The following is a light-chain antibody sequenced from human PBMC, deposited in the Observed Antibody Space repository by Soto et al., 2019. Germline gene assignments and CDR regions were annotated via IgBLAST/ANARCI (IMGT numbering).Light chain of an antibody. CDR1: QSISSY. Sequence: EIVLTQSPGTLSLSPGERATLSCRASQSISSYLAWYQQQPGQAPRLLIYGVSSRATGIPDRFSGSGSGTDFTITISRLEPEDFAVYYCQQYGSSPLLTFGPGTKVDIK. V-gene: IGKV3-20*01. CDR2: GVS. CDR3: QQYGSSPLLT. J-gene: IGKJ3*01.